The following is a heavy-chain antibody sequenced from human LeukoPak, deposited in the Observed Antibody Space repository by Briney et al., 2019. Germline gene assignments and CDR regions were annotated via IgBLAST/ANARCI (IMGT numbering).Heavy chain of an antibody. Sequence: GGSLRLSCAASGFTFSSYNMNWVRQAPGKGLEWVSSISSSSSYMYYADSVKGRLTISRDNAKNSLYLQVNSLRAEDTAVYYCATSTTGDSYYFDYWGQGTLATVSS. CDR3: ATSTTGDSYYFDY. J-gene: IGHJ4*02. V-gene: IGHV3-21*01. CDR1: GFTFSSYN. CDR2: ISSSSSYM. D-gene: IGHD7-27*01.